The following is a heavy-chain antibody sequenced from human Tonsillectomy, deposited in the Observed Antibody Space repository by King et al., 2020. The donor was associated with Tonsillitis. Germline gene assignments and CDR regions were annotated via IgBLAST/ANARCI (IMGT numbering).Heavy chain of an antibody. V-gene: IGHV4-31*03. CDR3: ARVVSGSGYWYFDL. Sequence: QLQESGPGLVKPSQTLSLTCTVSGGSISSGGYYWSWIRQHPGKGLEWIGYIYYSESTYYNPSLKSRVTISVDTSKNQFSLKLSSVTAADTAVYYCARVVSGSGYWYFDLWGRGTLVTVSS. CDR1: GGSISSGGYY. CDR2: IYYSEST. J-gene: IGHJ2*01. D-gene: IGHD3-3*01.